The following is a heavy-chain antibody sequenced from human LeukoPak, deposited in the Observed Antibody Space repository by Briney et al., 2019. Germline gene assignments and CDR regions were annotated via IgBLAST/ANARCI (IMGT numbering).Heavy chain of an antibody. J-gene: IGHJ4*02. CDR2: IYYSGST. CDR3: ARALSFGVAISRYYFDY. D-gene: IGHD3-3*01. CDR1: GGSISSYY. Sequence: SETLSLTCTVSGGSISSYYWSWIRQPPGKGLEWIGYIYYSGSTNYNPSLKSRVTISVDTSKNQFSLKLSSVTAADTAVYYCARALSFGVAISRYYFDYWGQGTLVTVSS. V-gene: IGHV4-59*01.